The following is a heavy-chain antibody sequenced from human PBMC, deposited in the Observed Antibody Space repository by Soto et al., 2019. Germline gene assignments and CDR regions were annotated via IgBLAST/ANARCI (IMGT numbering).Heavy chain of an antibody. CDR3: VRGIDAFDV. J-gene: IGHJ3*01. CDR1: DFTLGHYG. Sequence: EVKVVESGGGLTRPGESLTLSCIGYDFTLGHYGMSWVRQVPGRGLEWVSGISWNGGRTGYGDSVKGRITISRDNAKNTVSLEMTSLRPGDTALYYCVRGIDAFDVWGRGTMVTV. CDR2: ISWNGGRT. V-gene: IGHV3-20*04.